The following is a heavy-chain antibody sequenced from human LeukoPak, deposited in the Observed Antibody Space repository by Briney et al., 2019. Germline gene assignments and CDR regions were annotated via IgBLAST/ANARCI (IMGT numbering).Heavy chain of an antibody. Sequence: SETLSLTCAVYGGSFSGNYWSWIRQPAGKGLEWIGRIYTSGSTNYNPSLKSRVTISVDTSKNQFSLKLSSVTAADTAVYYCARTKGAVAGPPDILDYWGQGTLVTVSS. CDR1: GGSFSGNY. J-gene: IGHJ4*02. V-gene: IGHV4-59*10. CDR2: IYTSGST. D-gene: IGHD6-19*01. CDR3: ARTKGAVAGPPDILDY.